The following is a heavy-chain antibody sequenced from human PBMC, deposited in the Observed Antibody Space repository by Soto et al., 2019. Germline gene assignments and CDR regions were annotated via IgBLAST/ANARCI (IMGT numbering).Heavy chain of an antibody. CDR2: INSDGSST. J-gene: IGHJ4*02. D-gene: IGHD7-27*01. CDR1: GFTFSSYW. CDR3: AKEGNWEFDY. V-gene: IGHV3-74*01. Sequence: PXGSLRLTCSASGFTFSSYWMHWVRQAPGKGLVWVSRINSDGSSTSYADSVKGRFTISRDNAKKTLYLQMNSLRDEDTDVYYCAKEGNWEFDYWGQGTLVTVYS.